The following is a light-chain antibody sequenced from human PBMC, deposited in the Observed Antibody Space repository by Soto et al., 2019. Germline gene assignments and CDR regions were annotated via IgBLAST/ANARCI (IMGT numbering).Light chain of an antibody. CDR1: ESVSSSY. CDR3: QQYGSSPRT. J-gene: IGKJ1*01. V-gene: IGKV3-20*01. Sequence: EIVLTQSPGTLSLSPVERATLSCRASESVSSSYLAWYQQKPGQAPRLLIYGASSGATGIPDRFSGSGSGTDFTLTISRLEPEDFAVYYCQQYGSSPRTFGQGTKVDIK. CDR2: GAS.